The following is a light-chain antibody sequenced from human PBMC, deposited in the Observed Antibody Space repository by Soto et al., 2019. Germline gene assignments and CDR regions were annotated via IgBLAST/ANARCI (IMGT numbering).Light chain of an antibody. CDR1: QDINTY. Sequence: DIQLTQSPSFLSASVGDRVTITCRASQDINTYLAWYQQKPGKAPKLLIFAASTFQNGVLSMFSGSGSGTEFSVTITSLQPEDFAPYYCQQRKSYPITFGQGTRLEIK. J-gene: IGKJ5*01. CDR3: QQRKSYPIT. CDR2: AAS. V-gene: IGKV1-9*01.